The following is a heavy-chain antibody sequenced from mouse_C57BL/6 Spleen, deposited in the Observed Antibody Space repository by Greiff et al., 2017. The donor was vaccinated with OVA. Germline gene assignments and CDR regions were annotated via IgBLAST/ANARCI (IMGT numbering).Heavy chain of an antibody. J-gene: IGHJ3*01. V-gene: IGHV1-42*01. CDR1: GYSFTGYY. D-gene: IGHD2-3*01. Sequence: EVMLVESGPELVKPGASVKISCKASGYSFTGYYMNWVKQSPEKSLEWIGEINPSTGGTTYNQKFKAKATLTVDKSSSTAYMQLKSLTSEDSAVYYCARSPSGLLNWFAYWGQGTLVTVSA. CDR2: INPSTGGT. CDR3: ARSPSGLLNWFAY.